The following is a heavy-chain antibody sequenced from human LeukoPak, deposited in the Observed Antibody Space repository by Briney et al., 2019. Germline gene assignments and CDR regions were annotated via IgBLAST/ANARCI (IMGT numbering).Heavy chain of an antibody. D-gene: IGHD6-19*01. CDR2: IGAYNGNT. J-gene: IGHJ5*02. V-gene: IGHV1-18*01. CDR1: GYTFTSYG. CDR3: ARDRLERAIAVAGIKGFDH. Sequence: ASVKVSCKASGYTFTSYGISWVRQAPGQGLEGMGWIGAYNGNTNYAQKLQGRVTMTTDTSTSTAYMELRSLRSDDTAVYYCARDRLERAIAVAGIKGFDHWGQGTLVTVSS.